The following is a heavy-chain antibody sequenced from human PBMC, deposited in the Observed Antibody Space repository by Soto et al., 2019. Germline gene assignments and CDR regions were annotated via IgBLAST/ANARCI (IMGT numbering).Heavy chain of an antibody. Sequence: GGSLRLSCAASGFTFSSYAMSWVRQAPGKGLEWVSAISGSGGSTYYADSVEGRFTISRDNSKNTLYLQMNSLRAEDTAVYYCAKDDYGDYGYFDYWGQGTLVTVSS. CDR3: AKDDYGDYGYFDY. D-gene: IGHD4-17*01. CDR1: GFTFSSYA. J-gene: IGHJ4*02. CDR2: ISGSGGST. V-gene: IGHV3-23*01.